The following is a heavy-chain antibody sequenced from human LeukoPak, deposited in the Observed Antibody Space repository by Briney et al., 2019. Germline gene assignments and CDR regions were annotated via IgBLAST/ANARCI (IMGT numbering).Heavy chain of an antibody. D-gene: IGHD1-26*01. V-gene: IGHV3-23*01. CDR1: GFTFSSYG. J-gene: IGHJ4*02. Sequence: GGTLRLSCAASGFTFSSYGMSWVRQAPGKGLEWVSSISGSGGSTYYADSVKGRFTISRDNSKNTLWLQMNSLRAEDTAVYYCAKRGAEVGATVAPGDYWGQGTLVTVSS. CDR2: ISGSGGST. CDR3: AKRGAEVGATVAPGDY.